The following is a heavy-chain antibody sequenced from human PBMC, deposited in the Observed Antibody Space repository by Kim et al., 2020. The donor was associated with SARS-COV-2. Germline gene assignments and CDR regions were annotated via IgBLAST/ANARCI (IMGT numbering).Heavy chain of an antibody. D-gene: IGHD3-9*01. Sequence: GGSLRLSCAASGFTFSSYAMHWVRQAPGKGLEWVAVISYDGSNKYYADSVKGRFTISRDNSKNTLYLQMNSLRAEDTAVYYCARGAVDHYDILTGNWFDPWGQGTLVTVSS. V-gene: IGHV3-30*04. CDR3: ARGAVDHYDILTGNWFDP. CDR1: GFTFSSYA. J-gene: IGHJ5*02. CDR2: ISYDGSNK.